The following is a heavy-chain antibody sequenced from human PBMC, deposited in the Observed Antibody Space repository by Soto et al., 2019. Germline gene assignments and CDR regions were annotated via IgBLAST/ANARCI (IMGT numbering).Heavy chain of an antibody. J-gene: IGHJ5*02. V-gene: IGHV4-39*01. CDR1: GGSISSRGDY. CDR2: IYSSGST. Sequence: QLQLQESGPGLVKPSATLSLTCTVSGGSISSRGDYWGWIRQPPGKGLEAIGTIYSSGSTSYNPYIQSQITRSVDTSNTEPSLRLSTVTPANTAVYYWATSNWFDPSGQGTRVTVSS. CDR3: ATSNWFDP.